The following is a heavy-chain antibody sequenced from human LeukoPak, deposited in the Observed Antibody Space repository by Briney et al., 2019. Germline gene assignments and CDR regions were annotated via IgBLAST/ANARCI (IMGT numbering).Heavy chain of an antibody. V-gene: IGHV3-53*01. J-gene: IGHJ4*02. Sequence: GGSLRLSCAASGFTVSSNYMSWVRQAPGKGLEWVSVIYNGGSTYYADSVKGRFTISRDNSKNTLYLQMNSLRAEDTAVYYCATSNYYDSSGLDYWGQGTLVTVSS. D-gene: IGHD3-22*01. CDR3: ATSNYYDSSGLDY. CDR2: IYNGGST. CDR1: GFTVSSNY.